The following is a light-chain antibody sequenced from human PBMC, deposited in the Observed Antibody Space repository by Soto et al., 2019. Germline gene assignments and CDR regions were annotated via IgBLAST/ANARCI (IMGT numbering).Light chain of an antibody. CDR1: QSVSSY. CDR3: HQYNNWPPLT. CDR2: GAS. Sequence: EIVMTQSPATLSVSPGERATLSCRASQSVSSYLAWYQQKPGQAPRLLIYGASTRATGIPARFSGSGSDTEFTLTSSSLQSEDVAVYYYHQYNNWPPLTFGGGTKVEIK. V-gene: IGKV3-15*01. J-gene: IGKJ4*01.